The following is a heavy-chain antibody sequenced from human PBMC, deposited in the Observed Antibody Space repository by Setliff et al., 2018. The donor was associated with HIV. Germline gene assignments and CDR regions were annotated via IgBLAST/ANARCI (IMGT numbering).Heavy chain of an antibody. J-gene: IGHJ4*02. Sequence: PGGSLRLSCAASGFTFSSYAMSWVRQAPGEGLEWVASISSSSSYIYYADSVKGRFTISRDNAKNSLYLQMNSLRAEDTAVYYCARVPSCYNFWSGYYFDYWGQGTLVTVSS. CDR3: ARVPSCYNFWSGYYFDY. CDR1: GFTFSSYA. D-gene: IGHD3-3*01. CDR2: ISSSSSYI. V-gene: IGHV3-21*01.